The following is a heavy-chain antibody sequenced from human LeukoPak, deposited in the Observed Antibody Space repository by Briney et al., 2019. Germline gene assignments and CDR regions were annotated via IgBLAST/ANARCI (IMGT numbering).Heavy chain of an antibody. V-gene: IGHV4-34*01. CDR3: ARGPGQFVRTPPRGWFDP. CDR2: INHSGST. CDR1: GGSFSGYY. J-gene: IGHJ5*02. D-gene: IGHD6-6*01. Sequence: SETLSLTCAVYGGSFSGYYWSWIRQPPGKGLEWIGEINHSGSTNYNPSLKSRVTISVDTSKNQFSLNLSSVTAADTAVYYCARGPGQFVRTPPRGWFDPWGQGTLVTVSS.